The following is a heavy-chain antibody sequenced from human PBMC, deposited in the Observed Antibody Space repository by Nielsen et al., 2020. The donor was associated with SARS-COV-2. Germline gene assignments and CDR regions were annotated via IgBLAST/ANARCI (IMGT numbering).Heavy chain of an antibody. Sequence: GGSLRLSCAASGFSFSSYAMTWVRQAPGKGLEWVSSIGTTGDKTFYADSVKGRFTISRDNSKNTLYLQLNSLRAEDTAVFYCAKISGSQRHYSDFWGQGALVTVSS. D-gene: IGHD1-26*01. CDR2: IGTTGDKT. J-gene: IGHJ4*02. V-gene: IGHV3-23*01. CDR3: AKISGSQRHYSDF. CDR1: GFSFSSYA.